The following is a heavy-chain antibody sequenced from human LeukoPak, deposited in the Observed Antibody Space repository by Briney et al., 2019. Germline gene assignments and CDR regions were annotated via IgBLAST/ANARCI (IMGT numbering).Heavy chain of an antibody. CDR2: IYSGGST. Sequence: GGSLRLSCAASGSTVSSNYMSWVRQAPGKGLEWVSVIYSGGSTYYADSVKGRFTISRDNSKNTLYLQMNSLRAEDTAVYYCARDRGYCSSTSCYRAFDIWGQGTMVTVS. CDR1: GSTVSSNY. CDR3: ARDRGYCSSTSCYRAFDI. V-gene: IGHV3-53*01. D-gene: IGHD2-2*01. J-gene: IGHJ3*02.